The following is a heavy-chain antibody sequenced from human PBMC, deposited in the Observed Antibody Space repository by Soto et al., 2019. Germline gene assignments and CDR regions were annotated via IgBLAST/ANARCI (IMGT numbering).Heavy chain of an antibody. CDR3: ARLDYGDYFFDY. Sequence: SETLSLTCTVSGGSISSSSYYLGWIRQPPGKGLEWIGSIYYSGSTYYNPSLKSRVTISVDTSKNQFSLKLSSVTAADTAVYYCARLDYGDYFFDYWGQGTLVTVSS. CDR2: IYYSGST. CDR1: GGSISSSSYY. V-gene: IGHV4-39*01. D-gene: IGHD4-17*01. J-gene: IGHJ4*02.